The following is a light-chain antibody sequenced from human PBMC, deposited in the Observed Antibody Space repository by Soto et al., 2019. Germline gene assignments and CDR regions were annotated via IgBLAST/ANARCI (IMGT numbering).Light chain of an antibody. V-gene: IGLV2-23*01. CDR2: EDS. CDR1: XSDVGSYNL. J-gene: IGLJ1*01. CDR3: CSYAGSLYV. Sequence: QSVLTQPASVSGSPGQSITISCTGSXSDVGSYNLVSWYQQHPGKAPKLMIYEDSRRPSGVSNRFSGSKSGNTASLTISGLQAEDEADYYCCSYAGSLYVFGTGTKLTVL.